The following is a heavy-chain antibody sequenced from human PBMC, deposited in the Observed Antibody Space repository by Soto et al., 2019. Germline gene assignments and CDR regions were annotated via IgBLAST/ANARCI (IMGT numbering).Heavy chain of an antibody. CDR1: GGSISSGGYY. J-gene: IGHJ6*02. V-gene: IGHV4-31*03. CDR2: IYYSGST. CDR3: ARDMGYGSGSYIYYYYGMDV. D-gene: IGHD3-10*01. Sequence: QVQLQESGPGLVKPSQTLSLTCTVSGGSISSGGYYWSWIRQHPGKGLEWIGYIYYSGSTYYNPSLKSRVTISVDTHKNQSALKLSTVTAADTAVYYCARDMGYGSGSYIYYYYGMDVWGQGTTVTVSS.